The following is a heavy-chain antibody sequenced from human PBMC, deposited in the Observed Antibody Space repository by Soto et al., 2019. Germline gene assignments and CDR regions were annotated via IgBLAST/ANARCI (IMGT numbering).Heavy chain of an antibody. D-gene: IGHD3-22*01. Sequence: ASVKVSCKASGYTFTGYYMHWVRQAPGQGLEWMGWINPNSGGTNYAQKFQGRVTMTRDTSISTAYMELSRLRSDDTAVYYCAGEGYYDSSGYPPGSRPNNWFDPWGQGTSVTV. CDR2: INPNSGGT. CDR3: AGEGYYDSSGYPPGSRPNNWFDP. V-gene: IGHV1-2*02. J-gene: IGHJ5*02. CDR1: GYTFTGYY.